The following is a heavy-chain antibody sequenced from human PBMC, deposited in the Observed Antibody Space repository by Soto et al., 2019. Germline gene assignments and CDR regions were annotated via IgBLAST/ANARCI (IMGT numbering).Heavy chain of an antibody. D-gene: IGHD2-21*02. V-gene: IGHV3-7*01. CDR2: INHAGSEK. J-gene: IGHJ2*01. CDR3: ARELVGTGWYFDL. Sequence: EGQLVESGGGLVQPGGSLRLSCGASGFSFSSYSISWVRQAPGKGLGWVANINHAGSEKYYVGSVKGRFTMYRDNAKNSAYLQMNSLRVDDTAVYYCARELVGTGWYFDLWGRGTLVTVSS. CDR1: GFSFSSYS.